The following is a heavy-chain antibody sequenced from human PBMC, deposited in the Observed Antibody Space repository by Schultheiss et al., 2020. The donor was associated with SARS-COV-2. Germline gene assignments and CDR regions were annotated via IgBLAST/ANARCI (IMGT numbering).Heavy chain of an antibody. CDR2: ISVRGGRA. CDR1: GFTVSSNY. J-gene: IGHJ4*02. V-gene: IGHV3-53*01. CDR3: ARLSGYDFGARNLG. Sequence: GGSLRLSCAASGFTVSSNYMSWVRQAPGKGLEWVSGISVRGGRANYADSVKGRFTISRDNAKNTLYLQMNSLRAEDTAVYYCARLSGYDFGARNLGWGQGTLVTVSS. D-gene: IGHD5-12*01.